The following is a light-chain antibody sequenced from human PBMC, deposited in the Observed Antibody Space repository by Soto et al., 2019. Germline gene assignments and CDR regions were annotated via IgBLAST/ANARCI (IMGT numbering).Light chain of an antibody. CDR1: QTVSSSS. CDR2: GAS. J-gene: IGKJ1*01. Sequence: EIVLTQSPGSLSLSPGERATLSCRASQTVSSSSLAWYQQKPGQAPRLLIYGASSRATGIPDRFSGSGSGTDFTLTINRVEPEDFAVYFCQQYAGSPRTFGQGTKVDIK. V-gene: IGKV3-20*01. CDR3: QQYAGSPRT.